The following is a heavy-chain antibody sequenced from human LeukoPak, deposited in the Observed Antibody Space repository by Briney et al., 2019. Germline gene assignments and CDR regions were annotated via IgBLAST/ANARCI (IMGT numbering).Heavy chain of an antibody. CDR2: VNPHRGGT. V-gene: IGHV1-2*02. J-gene: IGHJ4*02. CDR3: ARASTHYFDY. CDR1: GYTFSDSY. Sequence: ASVKVSCKASGYTFSDSYIHWVRQAPGQGLEWMGWVNPHRGGTLYAPKFQGRVTVTRDTSSSTAHMELSTLRSDDTAVYYCARASTHYFDYWGQGTLVTVSS. D-gene: IGHD3-3*02.